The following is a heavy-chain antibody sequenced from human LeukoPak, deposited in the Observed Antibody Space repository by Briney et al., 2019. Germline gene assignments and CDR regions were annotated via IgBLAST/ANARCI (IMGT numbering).Heavy chain of an antibody. CDR3: ARHYYGSGSYGYFDY. CDR1: GFTFSSHW. Sequence: PGGSLRLSCAASGFTFSSHWMSWVRQAPGKGLEWVANIKQDGSEKYYVDSVKGRFTISRDNAKNSLYLQMNSLRAEDTAVYYCARHYYGSGSYGYFDYWGQGTLVTVSS. CDR2: IKQDGSEK. J-gene: IGHJ4*02. V-gene: IGHV3-7*01. D-gene: IGHD3-10*01.